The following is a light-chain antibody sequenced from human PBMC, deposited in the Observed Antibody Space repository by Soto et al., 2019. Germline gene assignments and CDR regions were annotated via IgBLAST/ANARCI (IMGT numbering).Light chain of an antibody. J-gene: IGLJ2*01. CDR2: EGS. CDR3: CSYAGSSTAI. Sequence: QSALTQPASVSGSPGQSITISCTGTSSDVGSDNLVSWYQQHPGKAPKLMIYEGSKRPSGVSNRFSGSKSGNTASLTISGLQAEDEADYYCCSYAGSSTAIFGGGTQLPVL. CDR1: SSDVGSDNL. V-gene: IGLV2-23*01.